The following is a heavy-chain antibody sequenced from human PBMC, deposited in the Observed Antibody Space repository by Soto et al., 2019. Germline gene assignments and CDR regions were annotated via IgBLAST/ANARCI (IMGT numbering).Heavy chain of an antibody. CDR1: GGSISSYY. CDR3: ARTRHKRIMITFGGAVFDY. V-gene: IGHV4-59*01. D-gene: IGHD3-16*01. CDR2: IYYSGST. Sequence: SETLSLTCTVSGGSISSYYWSWIRQPPGKGLEWIGYIYYSGSTNYNPSLKRRVTISVDTSKNQFSLKLSSVTAADTAVYYCARTRHKRIMITFGGAVFDYWGQGTLVTVSS. J-gene: IGHJ4*02.